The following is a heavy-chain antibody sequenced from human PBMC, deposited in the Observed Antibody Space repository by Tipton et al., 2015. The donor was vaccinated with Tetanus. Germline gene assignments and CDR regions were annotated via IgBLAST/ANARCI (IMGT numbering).Heavy chain of an antibody. CDR1: GYTFTSYG. J-gene: IGHJ6*02. CDR2: LNPKSGSA. CDR3: ASGSSIRHGLDV. Sequence: QSGAEVKKPGASVKVSCKASGYTFTSYGLNWVRKAAGRGFEWMGWLNPKSGSAAYAPRFQGRVTMTTNTSITTAFMEVASLTYEDTAVYYCASGSSIRHGLDVWGHVTSVTVSS. V-gene: IGHV1-8*02. D-gene: IGHD2-2*01.